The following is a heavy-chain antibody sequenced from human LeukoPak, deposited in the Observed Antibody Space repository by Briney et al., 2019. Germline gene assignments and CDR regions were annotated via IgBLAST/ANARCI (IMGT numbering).Heavy chain of an antibody. CDR3: ASGPDYGGSDY. J-gene: IGHJ4*02. CDR1: GFTFSSYW. D-gene: IGHD4-23*01. Sequence: GGSLRLSCAASGFTFSSYWMSWVRQAPGKGLEWVSSISSSRSYIYYADSAKGRFTISRDNAKNSLYLQMNSLRAEDTAVYYCASGPDYGGSDYWGQGTLVTVSS. V-gene: IGHV3-21*01. CDR2: ISSSRSYI.